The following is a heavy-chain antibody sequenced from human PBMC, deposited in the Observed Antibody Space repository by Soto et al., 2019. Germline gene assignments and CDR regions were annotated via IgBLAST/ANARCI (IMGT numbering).Heavy chain of an antibody. CDR1: GGSISSYY. V-gene: IGHV4-59*01. CDR2: IHYSGST. J-gene: IGHJ5*02. CDR3: ARESTVTTFSSWFDP. D-gene: IGHD4-17*01. Sequence: SETLSLTCTVSGGSISSYYWSWIRQPPGKGLEWIGYIHYSGSTNYNPSLKSRVTISVDTSKNQFSLKLSSVTAADTAVYHCARESTVTTFSSWFDPWGQGTLVTVSS.